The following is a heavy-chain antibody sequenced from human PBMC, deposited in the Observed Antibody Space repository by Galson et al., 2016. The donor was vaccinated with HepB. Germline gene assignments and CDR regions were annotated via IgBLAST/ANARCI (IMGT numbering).Heavy chain of an antibody. CDR1: GYTLTELS. Sequence: SVKVSCKVSGYTLTELSMHWVRQAPGKGLEWMGGFDVEVGDIIYAQRFQDRVTMTTDTSTSTAYMELRSLISDDTAMYYCARGGKEGMDVWGQGTTVTVSS. CDR3: ARGGKEGMDV. D-gene: IGHD3-16*01. CDR2: FDVEVGDI. V-gene: IGHV1-24*01. J-gene: IGHJ6*02.